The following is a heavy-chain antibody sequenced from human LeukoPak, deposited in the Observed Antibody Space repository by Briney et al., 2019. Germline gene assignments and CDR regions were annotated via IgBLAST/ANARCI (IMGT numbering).Heavy chain of an antibody. D-gene: IGHD3-3*01. CDR2: IKQDGSEK. CDR1: GFTFSSYW. CDR3: AGDLTYYDFWSGYPDGMDV. V-gene: IGHV3-7*01. Sequence: GGSLRLSCAASGFTFSSYWMSWVRQAPGKGLEWVANIKQDGSEKYYVDSVKGRFTISRDNAKNSLYLQMNSLRAEDTAVYYCAGDLTYYDFWSGYPDGMDVWGQGTTVTVSS. J-gene: IGHJ6*02.